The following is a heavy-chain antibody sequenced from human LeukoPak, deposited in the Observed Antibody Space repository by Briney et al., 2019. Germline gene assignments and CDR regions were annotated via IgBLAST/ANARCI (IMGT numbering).Heavy chain of an antibody. J-gene: IGHJ4*02. CDR3: AKDRDLKYYDYVWGSYRWEY. CDR2: TRNRANSYTT. D-gene: IGHD3-16*02. V-gene: IGHV3-72*01. CDR1: GFTLSDHY. Sequence: GGSLRLSCAASGFTLSDHYMDWVRQAPGKGLEWVGRTRNRANSYTTDYAASVKGRFTISRDDLKSSLYLQMNSLRAEDTAVYYCAKDRDLKYYDYVWGSYRWEYWGQGTLVTVSS.